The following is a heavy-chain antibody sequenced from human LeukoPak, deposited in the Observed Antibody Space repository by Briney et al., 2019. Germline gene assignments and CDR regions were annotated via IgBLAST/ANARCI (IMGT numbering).Heavy chain of an antibody. CDR3: VRGAGFCSSTSCSLGY. V-gene: IGHV1-2*06. D-gene: IGHD2-2*01. J-gene: IGHJ4*02. Sequence: GASVKVSCKASGYTFTGYYMHWVRQAPGQGLEWMGRINPNSGGTNYAQKFQGRVTMTRDTSISTAYMELSRLRSDDTAVYYCVRGAGFCSSTSCSLGYWGQGTLVTVSS. CDR2: INPNSGGT. CDR1: GYTFTGYY.